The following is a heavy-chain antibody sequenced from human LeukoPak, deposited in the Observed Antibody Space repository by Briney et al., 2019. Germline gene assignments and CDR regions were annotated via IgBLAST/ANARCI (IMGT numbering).Heavy chain of an antibody. J-gene: IGHJ3*02. CDR1: GGSISDYY. D-gene: IGHD2-2*01. Sequence: SETLSLTCTVSGGSISDYYWSWIRQPPGKGLEWIGYINSNGSSHCNPSLKSRVTISVDTSKNHFSLNLSSVTAADTAVYYCARTQCSSTSCYLRRGNAFDIWGQGSLVTVST. V-gene: IGHV4-4*08. CDR2: INSNGSS. CDR3: ARTQCSSTSCYLRRGNAFDI.